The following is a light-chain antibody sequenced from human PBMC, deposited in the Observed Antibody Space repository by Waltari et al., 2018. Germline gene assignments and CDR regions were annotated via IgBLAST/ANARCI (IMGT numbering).Light chain of an antibody. J-gene: IGLJ2*01. CDR2: AVS. CDR1: SSDVGYYKR. V-gene: IGLV2-23*02. Sequence: QSALNHPASVSGTPGQSITLSCTGHSSDVGYYKRVSWYQQHAAKAPKLMIDAVSKRPSGVSDRFSGSKSGDMASLTISGLQPEDEAEYFCSSFAGSSKGVFGGGTKVTVL. CDR3: SSFAGSSKGV.